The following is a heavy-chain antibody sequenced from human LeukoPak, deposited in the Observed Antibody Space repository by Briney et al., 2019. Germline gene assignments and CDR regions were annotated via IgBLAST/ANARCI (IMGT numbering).Heavy chain of an antibody. D-gene: IGHD5-18*01. Sequence: PGGSLRLSCAASGFTFSSYEMNWVRQAPGKGLEWVSYISSSGSTIYYADSVKGRFTISRDNAKNSLYLQMNSLRAEDTALYYCAKERRGYSYGYLHYWGQGTLVTVSS. J-gene: IGHJ4*02. CDR3: AKERRGYSYGYLHY. V-gene: IGHV3-48*03. CDR2: ISSSGSTI. CDR1: GFTFSSYE.